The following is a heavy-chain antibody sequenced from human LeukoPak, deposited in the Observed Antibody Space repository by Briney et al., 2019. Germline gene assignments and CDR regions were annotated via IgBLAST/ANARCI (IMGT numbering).Heavy chain of an antibody. CDR2: INPNGGGT. V-gene: IGHV1-2*02. CDR3: ACYVDQYHSTGKGLVDI. Sequence: ASVKVSCKASGYTFIGYYIHWVRQAPGQGLEWMGWINPNGGGTNSAQKFQGRVTMTRDTSISTAYMELNRLRSDDTAVYHCACYVDQYHSTGKGLVDIWGQGTMVTVSS. D-gene: IGHD2-2*01. CDR1: GYTFIGYY. J-gene: IGHJ3*02.